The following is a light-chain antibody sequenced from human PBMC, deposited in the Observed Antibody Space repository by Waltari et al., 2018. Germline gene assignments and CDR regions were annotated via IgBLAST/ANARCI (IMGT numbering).Light chain of an antibody. CDR3: SSQSTKNGVI. V-gene: IGLV2-14*03. CDR2: DVN. J-gene: IGLJ2*01. CDR1: SSDVGGDDS. Sequence: QSALTQPASVSGSPGQSITISCTGSSSDVGGDDSVSWYEDHPGQAPKGISYDVNKRPSGVSDRFAGSKSGNTASLTISGLQAEDEATFYCSSQSTKNGVIFGGGTKVTVL.